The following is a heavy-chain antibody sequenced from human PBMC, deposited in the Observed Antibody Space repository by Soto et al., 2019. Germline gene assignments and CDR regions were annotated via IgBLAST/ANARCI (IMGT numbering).Heavy chain of an antibody. V-gene: IGHV3-33*01. CDR3: ARAGADYGDNGFSDD. D-gene: IGHD4-17*01. CDR2: IWYDGSAK. Sequence: QVQLVESGGGVVQPGRSLRLSCAASGFTFNNYGMHWVRQAPGKGLEWLAVIWYDGSAKFYADSVKGRFTISRDNSKNTLYLQMRSLRAEDTAMYYCARAGADYGDNGFSDDWGQGTLVTVSS. J-gene: IGHJ4*02. CDR1: GFTFNNYG.